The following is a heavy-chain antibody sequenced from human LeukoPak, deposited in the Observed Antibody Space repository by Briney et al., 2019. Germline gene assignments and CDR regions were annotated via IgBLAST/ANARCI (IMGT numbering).Heavy chain of an antibody. CDR2: INTDGRTT. J-gene: IGHJ4*02. CDR1: GFTLTTFW. Sequence: GGSLRLSCAASGFTLTTFWMNWVRQAPGEGLVWVSLINTDGRTTTYADSVKGRFTISRDNAKNTLYLRMNSLRAEDTAVYYCARDLHGSPDWWGQGTLVTVSS. D-gene: IGHD2-2*03. CDR3: ARDLHGSPDW. V-gene: IGHV3-74*01.